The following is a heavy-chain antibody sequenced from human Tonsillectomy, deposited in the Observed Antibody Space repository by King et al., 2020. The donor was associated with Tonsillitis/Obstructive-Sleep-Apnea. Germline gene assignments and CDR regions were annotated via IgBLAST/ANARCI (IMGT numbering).Heavy chain of an antibody. Sequence: QLVQSGAEVKKPGESLKISCKGSGYSFTSYWIGWVRQMPGKGLEWMGIIYPGDSDTRYSPSFQGQVTISADKSISTAYLQWSSLKASDTAMYYCARSPLGYCSSTSCYDHWFDPWGQGTLVTVSS. CDR1: GYSFTSYW. V-gene: IGHV5-51*01. CDR3: ARSPLGYCSSTSCYDHWFDP. CDR2: IYPGDSDT. J-gene: IGHJ5*02. D-gene: IGHD2-2*01.